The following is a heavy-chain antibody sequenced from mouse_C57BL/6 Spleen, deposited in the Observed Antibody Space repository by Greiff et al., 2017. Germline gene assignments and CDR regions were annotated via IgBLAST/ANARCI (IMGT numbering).Heavy chain of an antibody. CDR3: TRFDYYAMDY. Sequence: QVQLQQSGAELVRPGASVTLSCKASGYTFTDYEMHWVKQTPVHGLEWTGAIDPETGGTAYNQKFKGKAILTADKSSSTAYMELRSLTSEDSAVYYCTRFDYYAMDYWGQGTSVTVSS. CDR2: IDPETGGT. V-gene: IGHV1-15*01. CDR1: GYTFTDYE. J-gene: IGHJ4*01.